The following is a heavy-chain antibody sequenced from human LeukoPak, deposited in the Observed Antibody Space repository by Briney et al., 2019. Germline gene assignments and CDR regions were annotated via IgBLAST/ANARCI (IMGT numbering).Heavy chain of an antibody. CDR2: IIPIFGTA. Sequence: SVKVSCKASGGTFSSYAISWVRQAPGQGLEWMGGIIPIFGTANYAQKFQGRVTITADESTSTAYMELSSLRSEDTAVYYCARVDTTVTTYPYYYYGMDVWGQGTTVTVSS. CDR3: ARVDTTVTTYPYYYYGMDV. D-gene: IGHD4-17*01. V-gene: IGHV1-69*13. J-gene: IGHJ6*02. CDR1: GGTFSSYA.